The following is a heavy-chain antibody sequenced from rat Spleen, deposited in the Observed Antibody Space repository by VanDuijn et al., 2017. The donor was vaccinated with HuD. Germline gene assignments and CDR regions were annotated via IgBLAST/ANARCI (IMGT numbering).Heavy chain of an antibody. CDR2: ISYDGSST. CDR3: TTVHDNWFAY. Sequence: EVQVVESGGGLVQPGNSLKLSCAASGFTFSDYAMAWVRQAPKKGLEWVATISYDGSSTYYRDSVKGRFTISRDNAKSTLYLQMDNLRSEDTATYHCTTVHDNWFAYWGQGTLVTVSS. CDR1: GFTFSDYA. V-gene: IGHV5-7*01. J-gene: IGHJ3*01.